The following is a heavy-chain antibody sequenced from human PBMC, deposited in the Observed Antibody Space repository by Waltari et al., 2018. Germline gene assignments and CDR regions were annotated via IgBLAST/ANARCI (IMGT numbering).Heavy chain of an antibody. D-gene: IGHD4-4*01. Sequence: QVQLVESGGGVVQPGGSLRLSCAASGFASRTYGMHWVRQAPGKGLEGGEFIRYDGNIKKYADSVEGRLTISRENSKNSLSLRVNMLGAEDTAVYYCAKDPYSNYDSYYPYMDVWSKGTTVTISS. J-gene: IGHJ6*03. V-gene: IGHV3-30*02. CDR3: AKDPYSNYDSYYPYMDV. CDR2: IRYDGNIK. CDR1: GFASRTYG.